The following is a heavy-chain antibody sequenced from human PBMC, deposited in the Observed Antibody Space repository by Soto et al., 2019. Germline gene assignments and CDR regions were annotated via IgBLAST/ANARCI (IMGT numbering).Heavy chain of an antibody. CDR2: IYHSGST. CDR1: GGSISSSNW. J-gene: IGHJ4*02. D-gene: IGHD3-10*01. V-gene: IGHV4-4*02. CDR3: AGRDAEGLRGYGVFDY. Sequence: QVQLQESGPGLVKPSGTLSLTCAVSGGSISSSNWWSWVCQPPGKGLEWIGEIYHSGSTNYNPSLTSRVTISVDKSKNQFSLKLSSVTAADTAVYYCAGRDAEGLRGYGVFDYWGQGTLVTVSS.